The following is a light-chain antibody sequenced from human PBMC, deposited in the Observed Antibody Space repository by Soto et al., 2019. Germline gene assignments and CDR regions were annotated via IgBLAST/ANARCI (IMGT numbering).Light chain of an antibody. V-gene: IGKV3-20*01. CDR2: AAS. J-gene: IGKJ1*01. Sequence: EIVLTQSPGTLTLSPGERATLSCRASQSVRSNYLAWYQQGPGQAPRLLIFAASSRATGIPDRFSSSGSGTDFTLTISRLEPEDFAVYYCQQYSTSPWTFGQGTKVDIK. CDR3: QQYSTSPWT. CDR1: QSVRSNY.